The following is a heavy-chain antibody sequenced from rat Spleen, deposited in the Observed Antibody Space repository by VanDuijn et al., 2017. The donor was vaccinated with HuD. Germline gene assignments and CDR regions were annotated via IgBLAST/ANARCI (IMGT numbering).Heavy chain of an antibody. Sequence: EVQLVESGGGLVQPGRSMKLSCAASGFTFSNYYMAWVRQAPTKGLEWVASISTGGGNTYYRDSVKGRFTISRDNAKSTLYLQMDSLRSEDTATYYCARLPNMGIEWYFDFWGPGTMVTVSS. V-gene: IGHV5-25*01. CDR1: GFTFSNYY. J-gene: IGHJ1*01. CDR2: ISTGGGNT. D-gene: IGHD1-7*01. CDR3: ARLPNMGIEWYFDF.